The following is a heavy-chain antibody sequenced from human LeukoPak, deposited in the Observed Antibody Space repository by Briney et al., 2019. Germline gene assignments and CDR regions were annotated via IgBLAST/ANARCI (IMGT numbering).Heavy chain of an antibody. D-gene: IGHD6-6*01. Sequence: SETLSLTCTVSGGSISSYYWSWIRQPPGKGLEWIGYIYYSRSTNYNPSLKSRVTISVDTSKNQFSLKLSSVTAADTAVYYCATSWGSSSSGVDYYYYMDVWGKGTTVTVSS. J-gene: IGHJ6*03. CDR3: ATSWGSSSSGVDYYYYMDV. V-gene: IGHV4-59*01. CDR1: GGSISSYY. CDR2: IYYSRST.